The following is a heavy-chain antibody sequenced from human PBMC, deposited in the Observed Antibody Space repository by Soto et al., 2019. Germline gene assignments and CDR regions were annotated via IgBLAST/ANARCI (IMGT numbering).Heavy chain of an antibody. CDR3: ARDRSNYYDSSGYYPYYYYGMDV. CDR2: IIPIFGTA. D-gene: IGHD3-22*01. V-gene: IGHV1-69*13. J-gene: IGHJ6*02. Sequence: SVKVSCKASGGTFSSYAISWVRQAPGQGLEWMGGIIPIFGTANYAQKFQGRVTITADESTSTAYMELSSLRSEDTAVYYCARDRSNYYDSSGYYPYYYYGMDVWG. CDR1: GGTFSSYA.